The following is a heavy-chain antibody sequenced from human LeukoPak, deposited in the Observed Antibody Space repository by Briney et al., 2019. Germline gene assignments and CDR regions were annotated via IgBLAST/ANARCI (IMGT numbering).Heavy chain of an antibody. CDR3: VAATTALSGWFDP. CDR1: GGSISSGDYY. V-gene: IGHV4-30-4*08. D-gene: IGHD3-16*02. CDR2: IYYSGST. Sequence: PSQTLSLTCTVSGGSISSGDYYWSWIRQPPGKGLEWIGYIYYSGSTYYNPSLKSRVTISVDTSKNQFSLKLSSVTAADTAVYYCVAATTALSGWFDPWGQGTLVTVSS. J-gene: IGHJ5*02.